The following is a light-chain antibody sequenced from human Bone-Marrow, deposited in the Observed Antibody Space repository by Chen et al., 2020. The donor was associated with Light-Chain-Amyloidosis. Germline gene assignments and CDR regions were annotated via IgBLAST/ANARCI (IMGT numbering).Light chain of an antibody. J-gene: IGLJ1*01. CDR3: SSYTITNTLV. CDR1: SSDVVGDNH. CDR2: EVT. V-gene: IGLV2-14*01. Sequence: QSALTQPASVSGSPGQPLTIPCTGTSSDVVGDNHVSWYQQHPDKAPKLMIYEVTNRPSWVPDRFSGSKSDNTASLTISGLQTEDEADYFCSSYTITNTLVFGSGTRVTVL.